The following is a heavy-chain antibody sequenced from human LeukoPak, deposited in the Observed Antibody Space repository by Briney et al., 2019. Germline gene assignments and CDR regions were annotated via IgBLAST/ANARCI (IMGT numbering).Heavy chain of an antibody. CDR2: INPSGGRT. Sequence: ASVKVSCKASGYILSSYYIHWLRQAPGHGLEWMGIINPSGGRTDYAQKFQGRVTMTRDTSTSTVYMELNSLRSEDTALYYCARTYCGGDCNNSYFDYWGQGTLVTVSS. CDR3: ARTYCGGDCNNSYFDY. D-gene: IGHD2-21*02. J-gene: IGHJ4*02. CDR1: GYILSSYY. V-gene: IGHV1-46*01.